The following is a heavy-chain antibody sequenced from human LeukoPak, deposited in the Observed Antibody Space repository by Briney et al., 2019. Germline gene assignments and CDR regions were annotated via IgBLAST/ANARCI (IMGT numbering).Heavy chain of an antibody. J-gene: IGHJ5*02. CDR1: GFTFSSYA. CDR3: AKGDIVVVTAWFDP. D-gene: IGHD2-21*02. V-gene: IGHV3-23*01. CDR2: ISGSGGST. Sequence: GGSLRLSCAASGFTFSSYAMSWVRQAPGKGLQWVSAISGSGGSTYYADSVKGRFILSRDNSKNRLYLQMNSLRAEDTAVYYCAKGDIVVVTAWFDPWGQGTLVTVSS.